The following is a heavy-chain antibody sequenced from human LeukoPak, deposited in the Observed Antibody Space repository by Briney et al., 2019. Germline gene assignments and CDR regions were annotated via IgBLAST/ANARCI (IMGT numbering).Heavy chain of an antibody. V-gene: IGHV3-48*04. CDR2: ISSRSSTI. Sequence: GGSLRLSCAASGFTFSSYSMNWVRQAPGKGLEWVSFISSRSSTIYYADSVKGRFTISRDNAKNSLYLQMNSLRAEDTAVYYCARDRGGSYSAIDYWGQGTLVTVSS. CDR3: ARDRGGSYSAIDY. CDR1: GFTFSSYS. J-gene: IGHJ4*02. D-gene: IGHD1-26*01.